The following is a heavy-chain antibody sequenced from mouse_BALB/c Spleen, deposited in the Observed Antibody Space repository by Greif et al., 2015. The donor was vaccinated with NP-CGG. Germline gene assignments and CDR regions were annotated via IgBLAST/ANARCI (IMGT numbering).Heavy chain of an antibody. Sequence: VQLQQSGAELAKPGASVKMSCKASGYTFTSYWMHWVKQRPGQGLEWIGYINPSTGYTEYNQKFKDKATLTADKSSSTAYMQLSSLTSEDSAVYYCARSDGNYAMDYWGQGTSVTVSS. D-gene: IGHD2-1*01. CDR2: INPSTGYT. V-gene: IGHV1-7*01. CDR3: ARSDGNYAMDY. J-gene: IGHJ4*01. CDR1: GYTFTSYW.